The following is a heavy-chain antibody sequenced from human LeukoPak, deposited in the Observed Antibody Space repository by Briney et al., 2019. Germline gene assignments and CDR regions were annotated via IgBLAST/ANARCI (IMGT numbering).Heavy chain of an antibody. Sequence: ASVKVSCKASGYTFTGYYMHWVRQAPGQGLEWMGWINPNSGGTNYAQKFQGRVTMTRDTSISTAYMELSRLRSDDTAVYYCARLDILTGYYNDYWGQGTLDTVSS. CDR2: INPNSGGT. J-gene: IGHJ4*02. V-gene: IGHV1-2*02. CDR3: ARLDILTGYYNDY. D-gene: IGHD3-9*01. CDR1: GYTFTGYY.